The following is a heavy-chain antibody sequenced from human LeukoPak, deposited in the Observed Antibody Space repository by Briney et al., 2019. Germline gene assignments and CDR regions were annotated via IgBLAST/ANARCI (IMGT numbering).Heavy chain of an antibody. J-gene: IGHJ4*02. CDR1: GFTFNNYA. V-gene: IGHV3-23*01. CDR3: ARGATGTTALVDY. CDR2: VSSSGDKT. D-gene: IGHD1-1*01. Sequence: GGSLRLSCAASGFTFNNYAMSWVRQAPGKGLEWVSLVSSSGDKTYYPESVKGRFTISRDNSKNTLYLQMNSLRAEDTAVYYCARGATGTTALVDYWGQGTLVTVSS.